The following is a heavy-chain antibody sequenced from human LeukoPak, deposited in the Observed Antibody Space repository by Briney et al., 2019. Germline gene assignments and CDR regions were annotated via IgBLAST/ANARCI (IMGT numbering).Heavy chain of an antibody. CDR1: GGSFSGYY. Sequence: SETLSLTCAVYGGSFSGYYWSWIRQPPGKGLEWIGEINHSGSTNYNPSLKSRVTISVDTSKNQFSLKLSSVTAADTAVYYCARARIQLWLYYFDYWGQGTLVTVSS. CDR2: INHSGST. V-gene: IGHV4-34*01. CDR3: ARARIQLWLYYFDY. D-gene: IGHD5-18*01. J-gene: IGHJ4*02.